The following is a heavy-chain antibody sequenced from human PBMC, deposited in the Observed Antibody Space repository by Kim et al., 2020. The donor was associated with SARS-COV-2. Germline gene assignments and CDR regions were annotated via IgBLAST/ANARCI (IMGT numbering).Heavy chain of an antibody. Sequence: GGSLRLSCAASGFTFSTSVMTWVRQAPGKGLEWVSSISGSGDSTSYADSVKGRFTISSDSSKNTLYLQMNNLRLEATAIYYCAKRRALAVATCLNAFDY. J-gene: IGHJ4*01. CDR2: ISGSGDST. CDR1: GFTFSTSV. CDR3: AKRRALAVATCLNAFDY. V-gene: IGHV3-23*01. D-gene: IGHD1-26*01.